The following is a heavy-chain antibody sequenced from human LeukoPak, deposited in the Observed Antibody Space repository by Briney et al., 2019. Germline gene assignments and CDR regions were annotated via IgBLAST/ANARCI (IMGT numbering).Heavy chain of an antibody. CDR2: IHNDGST. CDR3: TRGAGWLIAD. V-gene: IGHV4-59*01. Sequence: SETLSLTCTFSGGSISPSFWSWIRQPPEKGLEWIGYIHNDGSTKCNPSLKGRVTISEDTSNNQFSLRLNSVTAEDTAVYFCTRGAGWLIADWGQGTLVTVSS. D-gene: IGHD5-12*01. CDR1: GGSISPSF. J-gene: IGHJ4*02.